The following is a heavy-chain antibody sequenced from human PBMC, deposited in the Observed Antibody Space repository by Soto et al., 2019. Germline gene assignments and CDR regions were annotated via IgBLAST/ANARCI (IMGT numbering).Heavy chain of an antibody. Sequence: QVQLVQSGAEVKKPGSSVKVSCKASGGTFNSYAISWVRQAPGQGLEWMGGIIPIFGTADYAQKSQGRVAMTAGESTSTAYMELSSLSSEDTAVYYCASHYDSGGYYYRGLDYWGQGTLVTVSS. J-gene: IGHJ4*02. CDR3: ASHYDSGGYYYRGLDY. CDR1: GGTFNSYA. V-gene: IGHV1-69*12. D-gene: IGHD3-22*01. CDR2: IIPIFGTA.